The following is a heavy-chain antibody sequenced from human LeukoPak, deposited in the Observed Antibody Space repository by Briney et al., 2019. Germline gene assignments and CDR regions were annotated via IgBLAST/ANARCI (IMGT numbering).Heavy chain of an antibody. Sequence: PGGSLRLSCAASGFTFSNYWIHWVRQAPGKGLEWVSGISWNSGSIGYADSVKGRFTISRDNAKNSLYLQMNSLRAEDTALYYCAKDTSFLWFGESPSDAFDIWGQGTMVTVSS. CDR3: AKDTSFLWFGESPSDAFDI. CDR1: GFTFSNYW. CDR2: ISWNSGSI. D-gene: IGHD3-10*01. J-gene: IGHJ3*02. V-gene: IGHV3-9*01.